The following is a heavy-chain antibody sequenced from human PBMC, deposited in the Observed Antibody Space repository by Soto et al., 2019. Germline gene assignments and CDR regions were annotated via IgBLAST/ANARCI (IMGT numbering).Heavy chain of an antibody. D-gene: IGHD3-9*01. V-gene: IGHV3-30*18. Sequence: GGSLRLSCAASGFTFSSYGMHWVRQAPGKGLEWVAVISYDGRKGYYEDSLKGRFTISRDNSRNTLYLQMSSLRADDTAVYYCAKDFRYDILTGYYMGVGAFDIWGQGTMVTDSS. J-gene: IGHJ3*02. CDR2: ISYDGRKG. CDR3: AKDFRYDILTGYYMGVGAFDI. CDR1: GFTFSSYG.